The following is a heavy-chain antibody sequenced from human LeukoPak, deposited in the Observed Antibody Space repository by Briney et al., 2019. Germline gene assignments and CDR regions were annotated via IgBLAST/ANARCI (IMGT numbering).Heavy chain of an antibody. V-gene: IGHV4-61*01. D-gene: IGHD5-24*01. CDR2: IYYSGST. J-gene: IGHJ6*03. CDR3: ARGGGWRERYYYMDV. CDR1: GYSISSGYY. Sequence: PSETLSLTCTVSGYSISSGYYWGWIRQPPGKGLEWIGYIYYSGSTNYNPSLKSRVTISVDTSKNQFSLKLSSVTAADTAVYYCARGGGWRERYYYMDVWGKGTTVTISS.